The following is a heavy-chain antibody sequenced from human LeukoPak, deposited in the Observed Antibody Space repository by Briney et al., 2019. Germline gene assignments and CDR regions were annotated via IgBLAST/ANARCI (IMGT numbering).Heavy chain of an antibody. D-gene: IGHD6-19*01. CDR3: ARGGSSGWSPIDY. Sequence: SETLSLTCTVSGGSISSYYWSWIRQPPGKGQEWIGYIYYSGSTNYNPSLKSRVTISVDTSKNQFSLKLSSVTAADTAVYYCARGGSSGWSPIDYWGQGTLVTVSS. V-gene: IGHV4-59*01. J-gene: IGHJ4*02. CDR1: GGSISSYY. CDR2: IYYSGST.